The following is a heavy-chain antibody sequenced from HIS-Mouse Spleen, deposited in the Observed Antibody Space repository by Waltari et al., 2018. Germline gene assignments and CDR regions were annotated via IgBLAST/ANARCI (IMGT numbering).Heavy chain of an antibody. V-gene: IGHV4-39*01. D-gene: IGHD2-21*02. CDR1: GGSISSSSYY. CDR2: IYYSGST. CDR3: ARKRTASGWFDP. Sequence: QLQLQESGPGLVKPSETLSLTCTVSGGSISSSSYYWGWIRQPPGKGLEWIGSIYYSGSTYYHPSLKIRVTISVDTSKNQFSLKLSSVTAADTAVYYCARKRTASGWFDPWGQETLVTVSS. J-gene: IGHJ5*02.